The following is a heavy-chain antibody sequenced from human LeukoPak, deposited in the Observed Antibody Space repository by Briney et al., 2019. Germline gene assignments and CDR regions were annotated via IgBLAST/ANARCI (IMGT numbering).Heavy chain of an antibody. CDR2: ISDRGSRT. D-gene: IGHD3-22*01. V-gene: IGHV3-23*01. CDR3: AKRGVVIRVILVGFHKEAYYFVS. Sequence: GGSLRLSCAVSGITLSNYGMSWVRQAPGKGLEWVAGISDRGSRTNYADSVKGRFTISTDHPKNTLYLQMNSLRAEDTAVYFCAKRGVVIRVILVGFHKEAYYFVSWGQGALVTVSS. J-gene: IGHJ4*02. CDR1: GITLSNYG.